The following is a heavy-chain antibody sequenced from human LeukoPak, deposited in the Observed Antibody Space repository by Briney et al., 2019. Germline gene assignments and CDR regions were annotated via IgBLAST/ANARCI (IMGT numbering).Heavy chain of an antibody. CDR1: GYSISSSNW. CDR2: IYYSGST. D-gene: IGHD3-22*01. V-gene: IGHV4-28*06. CDR3: ARIDYDSSGYAWFDP. J-gene: IGHJ5*02. Sequence: KPSETPSLTCAVSGYSISSSNWWGWIRQPPGKGLEWIGYIYYSGSTNYNPSLKSRVTMSVDTSKNQFSLKLSSVTALDTAVYYCARIDYDSSGYAWFDPWGQGTLVTVSS.